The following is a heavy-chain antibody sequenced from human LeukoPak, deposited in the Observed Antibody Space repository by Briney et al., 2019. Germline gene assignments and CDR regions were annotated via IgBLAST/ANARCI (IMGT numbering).Heavy chain of an antibody. D-gene: IGHD2-15*01. CDR3: ARAPYCSGGSCYNPHFDY. CDR1: GYSFTTYA. CDR2: ITAYNGHT. J-gene: IGHJ4*02. Sequence: ASVKVSCKASGYSFTTYAITWVRQAAGQGLEWMGWITAYNGHTNYAQNLQDRVTMTTDTSTNTVYMELRSLRPDDTAVYYCARAPYCSGGSCYNPHFDYWGQGTLVTVSS. V-gene: IGHV1-18*01.